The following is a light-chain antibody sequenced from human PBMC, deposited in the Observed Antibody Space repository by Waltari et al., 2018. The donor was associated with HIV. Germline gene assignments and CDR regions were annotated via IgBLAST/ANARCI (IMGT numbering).Light chain of an antibody. V-gene: IGLV1-51*02. CDR3: GTWDSSLSAVV. Sequence: QSVLTQPPSVSAAPGQKVTISCSGSSSNIGNNYVSWYQQLPGTASKLLIYENNKRPSGIPDLFSGSKSGTSATLGITGLQTGDEADYYCGTWDSSLSAVVFGGGTKLTVL. J-gene: IGLJ2*01. CDR1: SSNIGNNY. CDR2: ENN.